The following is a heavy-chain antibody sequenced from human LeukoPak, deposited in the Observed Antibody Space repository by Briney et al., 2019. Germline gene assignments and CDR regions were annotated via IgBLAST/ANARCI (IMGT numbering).Heavy chain of an antibody. Sequence: TGGSLRLSCAASGLRVSNDYMAWVRQAPGKGLEWVSFIFAGGSAYYSDSVKGRFTISRDRSKNTLSLQMNSLRAEDTAVYFRAKANSYDSYYFDYWGQGALVIVSS. D-gene: IGHD3-16*01. J-gene: IGHJ4*02. CDR3: AKANSYDSYYFDY. V-gene: IGHV3-66*01. CDR1: GLRVSNDY. CDR2: IFAGGSA.